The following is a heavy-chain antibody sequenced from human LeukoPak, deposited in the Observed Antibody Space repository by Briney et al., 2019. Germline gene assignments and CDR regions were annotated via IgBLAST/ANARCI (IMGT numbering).Heavy chain of an antibody. CDR3: ALSREHYPSYFDY. CDR2: IIPILGIA. CDR1: GGTFSSYA. Sequence: GASVKVSCKASGGTFSSYAISWVRQAPGQGLEWMGRIIPILGIANHAQKFQGRVTITADKSTSTAYMELSSLRSEDTAVYYCALSREHYPSYFDYWGQGTLVTVSS. D-gene: IGHD1/OR15-1a*01. J-gene: IGHJ4*02. V-gene: IGHV1-69*04.